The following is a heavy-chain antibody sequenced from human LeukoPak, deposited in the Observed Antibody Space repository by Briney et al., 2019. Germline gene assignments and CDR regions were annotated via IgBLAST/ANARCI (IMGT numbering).Heavy chain of an antibody. D-gene: IGHD3-10*01. Sequence: SETLSLTCTVSGGSISNSSYYWGWIRQPPGKGLEWIGSIYYSGSTNYNPSLQSRVTVSVDTSKNQFSLRLTSVSAADTAVYYCVRGPYGSGISNWFDPWGQGTQVIVSS. CDR3: VRGPYGSGISNWFDP. J-gene: IGHJ5*02. V-gene: IGHV4-39*07. CDR1: GGSISNSSYY. CDR2: IYYSGST.